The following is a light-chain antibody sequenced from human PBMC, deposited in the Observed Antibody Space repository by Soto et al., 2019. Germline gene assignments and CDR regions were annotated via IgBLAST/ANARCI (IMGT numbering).Light chain of an antibody. CDR3: QQSYTTPLT. V-gene: IGKV1-39*01. CDR2: AAS. J-gene: IGKJ4*01. CDR1: QSISTY. Sequence: DFQMTQSPSSLSASVGDRVTITCRASQSISTYLNWYQQKPGKAPKVLIYAASSLQSGVPSRFSGTGSGTDFTLTISSLQPEDSATYYCQQSYTTPLTFGGGTKVEIK.